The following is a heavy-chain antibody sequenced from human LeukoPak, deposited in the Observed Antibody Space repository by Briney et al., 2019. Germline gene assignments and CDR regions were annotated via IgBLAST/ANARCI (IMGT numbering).Heavy chain of an antibody. D-gene: IGHD3-22*01. CDR2: INHSGST. Sequence: SETLPLTCAVYGGSFSGYYWSWIRQPPGKGLEWIGEINHSGSTNYNPSLKSRVTISVDTSKNQLSLKLSSVTAADTAVYYCARGGPDTGFYDPYYFDYWGQGTLVTVSS. CDR1: GGSFSGYY. CDR3: ARGGPDTGFYDPYYFDY. J-gene: IGHJ4*02. V-gene: IGHV4-34*01.